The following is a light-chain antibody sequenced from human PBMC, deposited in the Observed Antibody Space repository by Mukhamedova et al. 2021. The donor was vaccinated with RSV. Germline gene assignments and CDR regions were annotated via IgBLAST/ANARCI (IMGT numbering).Light chain of an antibody. CDR2: GAS. Sequence: ERATLSCRASESVYSNYLGWYQQKPGQAPRLLVYGASIRATGIPDRFSGSGSGTDFTLTISRLEPEDFALYYCQQYGWSPLTFG. J-gene: IGKJ4*01. CDR1: ESVYSNY. CDR3: QQYGWSPLT. V-gene: IGKV3-20*01.